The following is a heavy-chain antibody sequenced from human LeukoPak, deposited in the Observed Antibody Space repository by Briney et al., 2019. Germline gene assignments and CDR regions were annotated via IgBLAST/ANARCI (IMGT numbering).Heavy chain of an antibody. CDR1: GGSFSGYY. D-gene: IGHD6-13*01. Sequence: KTSETLSLTCAVYGGSFSGYYWSWIRQPPGKGLEWIGEINHSGSTNYNPSLKSRVTISVDTSKNQFSLKLSSVTAADTAVYYCARDRTAAGFDYWGQGTLVTVSS. CDR2: INHSGST. V-gene: IGHV4-34*01. J-gene: IGHJ4*02. CDR3: ARDRTAAGFDY.